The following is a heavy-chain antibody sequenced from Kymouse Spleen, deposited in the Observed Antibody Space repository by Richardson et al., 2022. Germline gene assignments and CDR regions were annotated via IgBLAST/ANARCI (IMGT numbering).Heavy chain of an antibody. D-gene: IGHD3-10*01. J-gene: IGHJ4*02. CDR3: ARGGGSGSYYRRPFDY. Sequence: EVQLVESGGGLVQPGGSLRLSCAASGFTFSSYSMNWVRQAPGKGLEWVSYISSSSSTIYYADSVKGRFTISRDNAKNSLYLQMNSLRDEDTAVYYCARGGGSGSYYRRPFDYWGQGTLVTVSS. V-gene: IGHV3-48*02. CDR2: ISSSSSTI. CDR1: GFTFSSYS.